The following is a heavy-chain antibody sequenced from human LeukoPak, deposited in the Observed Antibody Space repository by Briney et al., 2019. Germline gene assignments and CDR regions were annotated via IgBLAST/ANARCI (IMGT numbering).Heavy chain of an antibody. D-gene: IGHD4-23*01. J-gene: IGHJ4*02. V-gene: IGHV3-48*03. CDR3: AREGATVVPPDY. Sequence: PGGSLRLSCAASGFTFSSYEMNWVRQAPGKELEWISYIGTFGTVIHYAGSVRGRFTISRDDAKNTLYLQMNSLRAEDTAVYYCAREGATVVPPDYWGQGTLVTVSS. CDR1: GFTFSSYE. CDR2: IGTFGTVI.